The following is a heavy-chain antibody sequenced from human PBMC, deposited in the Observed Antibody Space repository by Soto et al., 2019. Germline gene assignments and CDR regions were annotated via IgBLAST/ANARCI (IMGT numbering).Heavy chain of an antibody. V-gene: IGHV3-30-3*01. CDR1: GFTFSIYA. J-gene: IGHJ6*02. CDR3: ARALGGMDV. CDR2: ISYDGSNK. Sequence: GGSLRLSCAASGFTFSIYAMHWVRHATGKGLEWVAVISYDGSNKYYADSVKGRVTISRDNSKNTLYLQMNNLRAEDTAVYYCARALGGMDVWGQGTTVTVSS. D-gene: IGHD1-26*01.